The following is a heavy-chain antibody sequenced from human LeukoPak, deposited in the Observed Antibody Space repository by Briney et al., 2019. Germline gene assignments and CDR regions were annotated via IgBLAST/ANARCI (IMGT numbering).Heavy chain of an antibody. D-gene: IGHD3-22*01. CDR2: ISYDGSNK. CDR1: GFTFSSYG. CDR3: AKEYYYDSSGYSADAFDI. J-gene: IGHJ3*02. Sequence: GGSLRLSCAASGFTFSSYGMHWVRQAPGKGLEWVAVISYDGSNKYYADSVKGRFTISRDNSKNTLYLQMNSLRAEDTAVYYCAKEYYYDSSGYSADAFDIWGQGTMVTVSS. V-gene: IGHV3-30*18.